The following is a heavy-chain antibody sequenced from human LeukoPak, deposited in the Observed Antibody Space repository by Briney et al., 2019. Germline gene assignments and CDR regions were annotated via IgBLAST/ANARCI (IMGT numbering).Heavy chain of an antibody. Sequence: ASVKVSCKASGYTFTSYYMHWVRQAPGQGLEWMGIINPSGGSTSYAQKFQGRVTMTRDTSTSTVYMELRSLRSDDTAVYYCARDGNLYCSGGSCYGSYWGQGTLVTVSS. D-gene: IGHD2-15*01. CDR3: ARDGNLYCSGGSCYGSY. J-gene: IGHJ4*02. CDR1: GYTFTSYY. CDR2: INPSGGST. V-gene: IGHV1-46*01.